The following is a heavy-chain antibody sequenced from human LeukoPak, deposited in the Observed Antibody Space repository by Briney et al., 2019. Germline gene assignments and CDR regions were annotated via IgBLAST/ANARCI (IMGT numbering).Heavy chain of an antibody. Sequence: PSETLSLTCTVSGGSISPYFWSWMRQTPGKGLEWIGEINHSGSTNYNPSLKSRVTISVDTSKNQFSLKLSSVTAADTAVYFCASSHCGGDCFSSVAFDFWGHGTMVTVSS. V-gene: IGHV4-34*01. CDR3: ASSHCGGDCFSSVAFDF. D-gene: IGHD2-21*02. J-gene: IGHJ3*01. CDR1: GGSISPYF. CDR2: INHSGST.